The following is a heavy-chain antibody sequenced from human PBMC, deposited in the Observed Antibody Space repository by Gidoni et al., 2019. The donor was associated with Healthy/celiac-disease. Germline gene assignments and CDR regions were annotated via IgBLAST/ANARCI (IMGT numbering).Heavy chain of an antibody. Sequence: QLQLQESGPGLVKPSETLSLTCTVSGGSISSSSYYWGWIRQPPGKGLEWIGSIHYSGSTYYNPSLKSRVTISVDTPKNQFSLKLSSVTAADTAVYYCARHTAQYSSSWCDIFDYWGQGTLVTVSS. CDR2: IHYSGST. CDR3: ARHTAQYSSSWCDIFDY. V-gene: IGHV4-39*01. CDR1: GGSISSSSYY. J-gene: IGHJ4*02. D-gene: IGHD6-13*01.